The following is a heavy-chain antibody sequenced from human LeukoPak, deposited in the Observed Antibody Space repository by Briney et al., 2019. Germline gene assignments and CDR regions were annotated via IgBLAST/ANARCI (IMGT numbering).Heavy chain of an antibody. D-gene: IGHD1-14*01. V-gene: IGHV3-30*18. J-gene: IGHJ4*02. CDR3: AKDRETTASGTFDY. CDR2: ISEDGINK. CDR1: GFTSSNFG. Sequence: PGRSLRLSCAASGFTSSNFGMHCVRQAPGKGLEWVAGISEDGINKYYADSVKGRFTISRDNSNNTLFLQMNSLRAEDTAVYYCAKDRETTASGTFDYWGQGALVTVSS.